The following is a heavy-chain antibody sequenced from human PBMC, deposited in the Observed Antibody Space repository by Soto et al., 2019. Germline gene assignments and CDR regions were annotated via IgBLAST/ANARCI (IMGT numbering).Heavy chain of an antibody. V-gene: IGHV5-51*01. CDR2: IYPGDSDT. CDR1: GYSFTSYW. CDR3: ARPRYPGRGYYGMDV. J-gene: IGHJ6*02. Sequence: PGESLKISCKGSGYSFTSYWIGWVRQMPGKGLECMGIIYPGDSDTRYSPSFQGQVTISADKSISTAYLQWSSLKASDTAMHYCARPRYPGRGYYGMDVWGQGTTVTVSS. D-gene: IGHD2-15*01.